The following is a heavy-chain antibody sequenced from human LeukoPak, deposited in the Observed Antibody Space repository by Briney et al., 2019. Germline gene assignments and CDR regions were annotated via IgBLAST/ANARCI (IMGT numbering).Heavy chain of an antibody. CDR1: GFTFSSYA. J-gene: IGHJ6*02. CDR2: ISGSGDST. CDR3: AKSPKDDDYVWGSYRPYAEGPASYYYYGMDV. Sequence: GGSLRLSCAASGFTFSSYAMSWVRQAPGKGLEWVSAISGSGDSTYYADSVKGRFTISRDNSKNTLYLQMNSLRAEDTAVYYCAKSPKDDDYVWGSYRPYAEGPASYYYYGMDVWGQGTTVTVSS. D-gene: IGHD3-16*02. V-gene: IGHV3-23*01.